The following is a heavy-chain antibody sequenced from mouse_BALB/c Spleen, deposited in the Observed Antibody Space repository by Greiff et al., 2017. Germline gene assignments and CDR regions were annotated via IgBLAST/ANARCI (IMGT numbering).Heavy chain of an antibody. D-gene: IGHD2-4*01. CDR2: IYPGNSDT. V-gene: IGHV1-5*01. CDR1: GYSFTSYW. Sequence: EVQLQQSGTVLARPGASVKMSCKASGYSFTSYWMHWVKQRPGQGLEWIGAIYPGNSDTSYNQKFKGKAKLTAVTSASTAYMELSSLTNEDSAVYYCTKEIYDSFAYWGQGTLVTVSA. J-gene: IGHJ3*01. CDR3: TKEIYDSFAY.